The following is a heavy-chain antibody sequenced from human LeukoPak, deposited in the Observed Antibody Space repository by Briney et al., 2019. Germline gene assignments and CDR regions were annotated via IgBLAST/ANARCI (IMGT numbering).Heavy chain of an antibody. D-gene: IGHD6-19*01. CDR3: ARDASYSSGCPDY. J-gene: IGHJ4*02. V-gene: IGHV3-74*01. CDR1: GFTFSSYV. CDR2: LNSDGSST. Sequence: GGSLRLSCAASGFTFSSYVMSWVRQAPGKGLVWVSRLNSDGSSTSYADSVKGRFTISRDNAKNTLYLQMNSLRAEDTAVYYCARDASYSSGCPDYWGQGTLVTVSS.